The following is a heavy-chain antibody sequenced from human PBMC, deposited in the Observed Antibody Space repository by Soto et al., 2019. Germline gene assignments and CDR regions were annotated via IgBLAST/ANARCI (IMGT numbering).Heavy chain of an antibody. Sequence: GGSLRLSCTASGFTFSSYSMNWVLQAPGKGLEWVSSISSSSSYIYYADSVKGRFTISRDNAKNSLYLQMNSLRAEDTAVYYCARAGYEMGYYYMDVWGKGTTVTAP. CDR1: GFTFSSYS. V-gene: IGHV3-21*01. CDR2: ISSSSSYI. CDR3: ARAGYEMGYYYMDV. D-gene: IGHD3-9*01. J-gene: IGHJ6*03.